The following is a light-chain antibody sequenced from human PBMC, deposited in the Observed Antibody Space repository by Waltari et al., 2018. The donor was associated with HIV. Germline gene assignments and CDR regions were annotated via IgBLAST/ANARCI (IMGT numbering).Light chain of an antibody. J-gene: IGKJ4*01. V-gene: IGKV1-33*01. CDR3: QQYDNLPLT. CDR2: DAS. Sequence: DVLLTQSPSSLSPSVGDRVTITSQASQDITNHLNWYQQKPGSAPKLLIYDASNLETGVPSRFSGSRSGTAFTFTVTSLQPEDIATYYCQQYDNLPLTFGGGTKVEI. CDR1: QDITNH.